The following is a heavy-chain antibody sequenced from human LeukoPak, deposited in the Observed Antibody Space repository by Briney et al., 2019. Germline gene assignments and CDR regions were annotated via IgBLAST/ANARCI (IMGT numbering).Heavy chain of an antibody. CDR3: AARGITMVRGVISPNWFDP. D-gene: IGHD3-10*01. V-gene: IGHV3-66*01. CDR1: GFTVSSNY. J-gene: IGHJ5*02. Sequence: GGSLRLSCAASGFTVSSNYMSWVRQAPGKGLEWVSVIYSGGTTSYADSVKGRFTISRDNSKNTLYLQMSSLRAEDTAVYYCAARGITMVRGVISPNWFDPWGQGTLVTVSS. CDR2: IYSGGTT.